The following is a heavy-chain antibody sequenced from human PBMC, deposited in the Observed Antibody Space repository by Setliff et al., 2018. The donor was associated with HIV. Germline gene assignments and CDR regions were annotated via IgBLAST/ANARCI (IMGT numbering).Heavy chain of an antibody. Sequence: TLSLTCTVSGGSISTSNWWGWIRQTPGKGLEWIGYVYYSGSTNYNPSLKSRVTMSLDTSKNQFSLKLSSVTALDTAVYYCARKGSSSRSQEDYYDFWGQGTLVTVSS. CDR2: VYYSGST. J-gene: IGHJ4*02. CDR1: GGSISTSNW. D-gene: IGHD6-13*01. V-gene: IGHV4-28*06. CDR3: ARKGSSSRSQEDYYDF.